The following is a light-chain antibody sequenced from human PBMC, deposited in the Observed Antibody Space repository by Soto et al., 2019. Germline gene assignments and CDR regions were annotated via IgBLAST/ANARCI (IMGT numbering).Light chain of an antibody. CDR2: DVS. Sequence: QSALTQPASVSGSPGQSITMSCTGTSSDVGAYNYVSWYQHLPGKAPQLLLYDVSDRPSGVSDRFSASKSGNTASLTISGLQAEDEADYYCSSYAGSNTHYVFGTGTKLTVL. V-gene: IGLV2-14*03. J-gene: IGLJ1*01. CDR3: SSYAGSNTHYV. CDR1: SSDVGAYNY.